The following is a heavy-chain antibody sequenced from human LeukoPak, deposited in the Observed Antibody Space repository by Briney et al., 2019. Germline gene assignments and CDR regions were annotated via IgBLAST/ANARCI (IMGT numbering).Heavy chain of an antibody. CDR3: ARRRGYSYGPPLSY. D-gene: IGHD5-18*01. V-gene: IGHV1-8*01. J-gene: IGHJ4*02. Sequence: ASVKVSCKASGYTFTSSDINWVRQATGQGREWMGWMNPNSGNTGYAQKFQGRVTMTKNTSISTAYMELSSLRSEDTAVYYCARRRGYSYGPPLSYWGQGTLVTVSS. CDR1: GYTFTSSD. CDR2: MNPNSGNT.